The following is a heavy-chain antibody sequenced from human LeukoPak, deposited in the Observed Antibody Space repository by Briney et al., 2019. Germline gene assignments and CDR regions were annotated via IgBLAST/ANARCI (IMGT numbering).Heavy chain of an antibody. CDR2: IYYSGST. D-gene: IGHD3-22*01. Sequence: SETLSFTCTVSGGSISSSSYYWGWIRQPPGKGLEWIGSIYYSGSTYYNPSLKSRVTISVDTSKNQFSLKLSSVTAADTAVYYCARDSGYYYDSSGYPGGNWFDPWGQGTLVTVSS. V-gene: IGHV4-39*02. CDR3: ARDSGYYYDSSGYPGGNWFDP. J-gene: IGHJ5*02. CDR1: GGSISSSSYY.